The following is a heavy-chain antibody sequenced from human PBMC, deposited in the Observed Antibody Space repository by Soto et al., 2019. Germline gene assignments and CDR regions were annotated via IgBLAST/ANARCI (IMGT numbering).Heavy chain of an antibody. V-gene: IGHV1-69*08. D-gene: IGHD4-17*01. CDR2: IIPILDIA. CDR3: ARDVGLGPVTVSTHVDY. J-gene: IGHJ4*02. Sequence: QVQLVQSGAEVKKPGSSVKVSCKASGGTFSNYTITWVRQAPGQGLEWMGRIIPILDIANYAKKFQGRVTIRADKSTSTAYMELSSLRSEDTAVYYCARDVGLGPVTVSTHVDYWGQGTLVIVSS. CDR1: GGTFSNYT.